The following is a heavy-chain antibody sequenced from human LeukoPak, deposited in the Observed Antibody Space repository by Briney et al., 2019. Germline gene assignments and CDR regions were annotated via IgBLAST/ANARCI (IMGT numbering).Heavy chain of an antibody. CDR1: GYGFTSYG. CDR2: ISPSNGNT. J-gene: IGHJ5*02. D-gene: IGHD2-2*01. CDR3: ARDLGFCSTSSCLRNWFDP. Sequence: ASVKVSCKASGYGFTSYGVSWVRQAPGQGLEWMGWISPSNGNTNYAEKIQGRVTMTTDTSTTTVYMELRSLRSDDTAVYYCARDLGFCSTSSCLRNWFDPWGQGTLVTVSS. V-gene: IGHV1-18*01.